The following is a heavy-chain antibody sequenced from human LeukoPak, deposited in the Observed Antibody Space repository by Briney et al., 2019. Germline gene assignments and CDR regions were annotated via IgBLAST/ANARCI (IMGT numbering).Heavy chain of an antibody. CDR1: GFTFSSYS. CDR2: ISSSSSYI. J-gene: IGHJ6*04. CDR3: ARDRGSRTDV. D-gene: IGHD2-2*01. V-gene: IGHV3-21*01. Sequence: GSLRLSCAASGFTFSSYSMNWVRQAPGKGPEWVSSISSSSSYIYYADSVKGRFTISRDNAKNSLYLQMNSLRAEDTAVYYCARDRGSRTDVWGKGTTVTVSS.